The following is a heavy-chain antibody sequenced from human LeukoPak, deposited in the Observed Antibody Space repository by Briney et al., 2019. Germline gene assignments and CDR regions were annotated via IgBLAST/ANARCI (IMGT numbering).Heavy chain of an antibody. V-gene: IGHV3-48*04. J-gene: IGHJ1*01. CDR3: ARASDRGPAGTPEYFQH. Sequence: GGSLRLSCAASGFTFSSYSMNWVRQAPGKGLEWVSYISSSSSTIYYADSVKGRFTISRDNAKNSLYLQMNSLRAEDTAVYYCARASDRGPAGTPEYFQHWGQGTLVTVS. D-gene: IGHD6-13*01. CDR1: GFTFSSYS. CDR2: ISSSSSTI.